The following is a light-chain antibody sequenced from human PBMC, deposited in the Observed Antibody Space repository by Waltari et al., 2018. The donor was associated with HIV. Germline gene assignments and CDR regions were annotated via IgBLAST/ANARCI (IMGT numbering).Light chain of an antibody. CDR1: SSDVGTYNS. CDR3: SSYTNTNIS. V-gene: IGLV2-14*01. Sequence: QSALTQPASVSGSPGQSITISCTGPSSDVGTYNSVSWYQQHPGKAPKLIIYEVSTRTAGMSDRFSGSKSDNAASLTIAALQPEDEADYYCSSYTNTNISFGGGTKLTVL. J-gene: IGLJ2*01. CDR2: EVS.